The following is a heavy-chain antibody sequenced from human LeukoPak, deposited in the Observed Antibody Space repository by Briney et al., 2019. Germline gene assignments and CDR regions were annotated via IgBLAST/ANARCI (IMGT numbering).Heavy chain of an antibody. D-gene: IGHD2-15*01. V-gene: IGHV4-34*01. CDR2: INHSGST. Sequence: PGGSLRLSCAASGFTFSSYWMSWIRQPPGKGLEWIGEINHSGSTNYNPSLKSRVTISVDTSKNQFSLKLSSVTAADTAVYYCARGVVVVAVSGAFDIWGQGTMVTVSS. CDR3: ARGVVVVAVSGAFDI. J-gene: IGHJ3*02. CDR1: GFTFSSYW.